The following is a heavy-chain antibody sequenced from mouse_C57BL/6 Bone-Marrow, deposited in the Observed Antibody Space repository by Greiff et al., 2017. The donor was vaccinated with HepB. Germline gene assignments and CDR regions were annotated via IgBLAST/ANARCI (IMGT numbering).Heavy chain of an antibody. Sequence: QVQLKESGAELARPGASVKLSCKASGYTFTSYGISWVKQRTGQGLEWIGEIYPRSGNTYYNEKFKGKATLTADKSSSTAYMDLRSLTSEDSAVYFCAGFIWDYGSSYAMDYWGQGTSVTVSS. V-gene: IGHV1-81*01. CDR2: IYPRSGNT. J-gene: IGHJ4*01. D-gene: IGHD1-1*01. CDR1: GYTFTSYG. CDR3: AGFIWDYGSSYAMDY.